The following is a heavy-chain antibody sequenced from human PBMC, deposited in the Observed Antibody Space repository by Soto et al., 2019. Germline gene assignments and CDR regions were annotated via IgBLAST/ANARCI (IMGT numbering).Heavy chain of an antibody. Sequence: GESLKISCKGSGYRFTSYWIAWVRQMPGKGLEWMGIIYPGDSDARYSPSLQGQVTISVDKSISTAYLQWSSLKASDTAIYYCARQLGYDYINNWFDPWGQGTLVTSPQ. CDR1: GYRFTSYW. J-gene: IGHJ5*02. CDR2: IYPGDSDA. V-gene: IGHV5-51*01. CDR3: ARQLGYDYINNWFDP. D-gene: IGHD4-4*01.